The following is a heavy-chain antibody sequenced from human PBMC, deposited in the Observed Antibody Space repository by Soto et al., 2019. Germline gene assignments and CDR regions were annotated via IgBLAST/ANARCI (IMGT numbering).Heavy chain of an antibody. CDR1: GFSFSDSA. V-gene: IGHV3-73*01. CDR2: TRSKTQSYAT. Sequence: VGSLRLSCVVSGFSFSDSAIHWVRQASGKGLEWVGRTRSKTQSYATEFAASVKGRFTISRDESKKTVYLHMSSLKTEDTAVYYCTRHTVDYWGQGTPVTVSS. CDR3: TRHTVDY. J-gene: IGHJ4*02. D-gene: IGHD4-4*01.